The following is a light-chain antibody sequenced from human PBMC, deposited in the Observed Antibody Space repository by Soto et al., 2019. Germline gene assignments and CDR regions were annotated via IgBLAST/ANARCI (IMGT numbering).Light chain of an antibody. CDR3: QQYNSYSLN. J-gene: IGKJ5*01. Sequence: DIQMTQSPSTLSASVGDRVTITCRASQSISSWLAWYQHKPGKAPNLLIYKASSLESGVPSRFSGSGSGTEFTLTISSLQPDDFATYYCQQYNSYSLNFGQGTRLEIK. V-gene: IGKV1-5*03. CDR1: QSISSW. CDR2: KAS.